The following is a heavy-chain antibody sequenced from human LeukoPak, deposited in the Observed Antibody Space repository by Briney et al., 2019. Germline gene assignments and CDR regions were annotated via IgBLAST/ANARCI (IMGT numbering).Heavy chain of an antibody. CDR1: GFTVSGNY. J-gene: IGHJ6*03. Sequence: PGGSLRLSCAVSGFTVSGNYMSWIRQAPGKGLEWVANIYLDGSRAYYVDSVKGRFTISRDNAKNSLYLQMNSLRAEDTAVYYCARALSSVWGSYYMDVWGKGTTVTISS. V-gene: IGHV3-7*01. D-gene: IGHD3-16*01. CDR3: ARALSSVWGSYYMDV. CDR2: IYLDGSRA.